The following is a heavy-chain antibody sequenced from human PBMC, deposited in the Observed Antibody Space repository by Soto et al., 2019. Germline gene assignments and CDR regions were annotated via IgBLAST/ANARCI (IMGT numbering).Heavy chain of an antibody. Sequence: VGSLRLSCAASGFTLSSYWMHWVRQAPGKGLVWVSRINSDGSSTSYADSVKGRFTISRDNAKNTLYLQMNSLRAEDTAVYYCARDPGTGYYDSSGYYYEWGQGTLVTVS. J-gene: IGHJ4*02. CDR1: GFTLSSYW. CDR2: INSDGSST. CDR3: ARDPGTGYYDSSGYYYE. V-gene: IGHV3-74*01. D-gene: IGHD3-22*01.